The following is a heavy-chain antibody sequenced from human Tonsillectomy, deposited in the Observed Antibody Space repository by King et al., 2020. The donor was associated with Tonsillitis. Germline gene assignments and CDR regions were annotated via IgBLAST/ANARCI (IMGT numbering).Heavy chain of an antibody. CDR3: ARHIGASRAFDI. Sequence: QLQESGPGLVKPSETLSLTCTVSGGSIRSYYWSWIRQPPVKGLEWIGYIYYSGSTNYNPSLKSRVTISVDTSKNQFSLKLTSVTAADTAVYYCARHIGASRAFDIWGQGTMVTVSS. CDR2: IYYSGST. J-gene: IGHJ3*02. V-gene: IGHV4-59*01. CDR1: GGSIRSYY. D-gene: IGHD3-3*01.